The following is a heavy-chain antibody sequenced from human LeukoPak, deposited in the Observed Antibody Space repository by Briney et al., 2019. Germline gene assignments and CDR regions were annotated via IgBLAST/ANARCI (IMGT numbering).Heavy chain of an antibody. Sequence: GGSLRLSCAASGFTFSSYAMSWVRQAPGEGLEWVSAISGSGGSTYYADSVKGRFTISRDNSKNTLYLQMNSLRAEDTAVSYCAKDPYYDFWSGSPYYFDYWGQGTLVTVST. D-gene: IGHD3-3*01. CDR2: ISGSGGST. CDR3: AKDPYYDFWSGSPYYFDY. V-gene: IGHV3-23*01. CDR1: GFTFSSYA. J-gene: IGHJ4*02.